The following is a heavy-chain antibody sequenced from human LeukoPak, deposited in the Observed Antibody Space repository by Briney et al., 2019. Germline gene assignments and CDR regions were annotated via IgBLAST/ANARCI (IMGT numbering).Heavy chain of an antibody. CDR3: ARTFGELLWGFDY. CDR1: GFTFTNYA. V-gene: IGHV3-64*04. J-gene: IGHJ4*02. Sequence: GGSLRLSCSASGFTFTNYAIHWVRQAPGKGLEYVSGINSNGGRTHYADSVKGRFTISRDNSKNTLYLQMNSLRAEDTAVYYCARTFGELLWGFDYWGQGTLVTVSS. D-gene: IGHD3-10*01. CDR2: INSNGGRT.